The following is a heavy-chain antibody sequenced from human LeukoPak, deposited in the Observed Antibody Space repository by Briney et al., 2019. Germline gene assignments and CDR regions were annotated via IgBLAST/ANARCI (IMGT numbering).Heavy chain of an antibody. D-gene: IGHD4-17*01. V-gene: IGHV3-21*01. CDR2: ISSSSSYI. CDR3: ATFPVTRPEYFQH. Sequence: PGGSLRLSCAASGFTFSSYSMNWVRQAPGKGLEWVSSISSSSSYIYYADSVKGRFTISRDNAKNSLYLQMNSLRAEDTAVYYCATFPVTRPEYFQHWGQGTLVTVSS. CDR1: GFTFSSYS. J-gene: IGHJ1*01.